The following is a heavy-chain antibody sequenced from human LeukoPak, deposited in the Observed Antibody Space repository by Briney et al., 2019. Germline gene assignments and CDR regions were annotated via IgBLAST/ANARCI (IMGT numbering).Heavy chain of an antibody. Sequence: SETLSLTCAVYGGSFSGYYWSWIRQPPGKGLEWIGEINHSGSTNYNPSLKSRVTISVDTSKNQFSLKLSSVTAADTAVYYCARGVSSGWYHGVPDAFGIWGQGTMVTVSS. D-gene: IGHD6-19*01. CDR2: INHSGST. CDR3: ARGVSSGWYHGVPDAFGI. CDR1: GGSFSGYY. V-gene: IGHV4-34*01. J-gene: IGHJ3*02.